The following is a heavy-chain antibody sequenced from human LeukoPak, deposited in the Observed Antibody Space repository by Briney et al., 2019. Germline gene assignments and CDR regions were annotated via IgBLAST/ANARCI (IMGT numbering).Heavy chain of an antibody. V-gene: IGHV3-74*01. D-gene: IGHD3-10*01. CDR3: ARDHGSYYFDY. Sequence: GGSLRLSCVASGFTFSRYWIHWVRQAPGKGLVWVSSISSDGSSTSYADSVKGRFTISRDNAKNTLSLQMNSLRAEGTAVYYCARDHGSYYFDYWGQGILVTVSS. CDR2: ISSDGSST. J-gene: IGHJ4*02. CDR1: GFTFSRYW.